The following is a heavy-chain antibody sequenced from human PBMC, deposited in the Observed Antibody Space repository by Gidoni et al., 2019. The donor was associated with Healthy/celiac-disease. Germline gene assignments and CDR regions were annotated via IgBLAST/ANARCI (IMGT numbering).Heavy chain of an antibody. D-gene: IGHD3-10*01. CDR2: IAPSYSYT. J-gene: IGHJ5*02. Sequence: ISCKGSGYSFTSYWISWVRQMPGKGLEWMGRIAPSYSYTNYSASFQGHVTISADKSISTAYLQWSSLKASDTAMYYCARHRESMVRGVTFFNWFDPWGQGTLVTVSS. CDR1: GYSFTSYW. CDR3: ARHRESMVRGVTFFNWFDP. V-gene: IGHV5-10-1*01.